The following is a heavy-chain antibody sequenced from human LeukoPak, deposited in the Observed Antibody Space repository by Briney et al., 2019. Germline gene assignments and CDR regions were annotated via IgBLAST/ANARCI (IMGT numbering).Heavy chain of an antibody. CDR1: GGSISSSSYY. J-gene: IGHJ4*02. CDR3: ARYSGDPTAFDY. Sequence: SETLSLTCTVSGGSISSSSYYWGWIRQPPGKGLEWIGNIYYSGSTYYNPSLKSRVTISVDTSKNQFSLKLTSVTPADTAVYSCARYSGDPTAFDYWGQGTLVTVSS. D-gene: IGHD1-26*01. V-gene: IGHV4-39*01. CDR2: IYYSGST.